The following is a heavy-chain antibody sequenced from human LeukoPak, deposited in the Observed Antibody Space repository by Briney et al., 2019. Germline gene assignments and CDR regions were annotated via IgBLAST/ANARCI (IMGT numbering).Heavy chain of an antibody. CDR2: ISYDGSET. Sequence: SLRLSCADSGFTFSSYGMHWVRQAPGKGLEWVAAISYDGSETYHADSARGRFTISRDDSKNTLYLQVNSLRGDDTAVYYCANGRTASDGPEFVYWGQGTLVTVSS. CDR3: ANGRTASDGPEFVY. D-gene: IGHD6-13*01. J-gene: IGHJ4*02. V-gene: IGHV3-30*18. CDR1: GFTFSSYG.